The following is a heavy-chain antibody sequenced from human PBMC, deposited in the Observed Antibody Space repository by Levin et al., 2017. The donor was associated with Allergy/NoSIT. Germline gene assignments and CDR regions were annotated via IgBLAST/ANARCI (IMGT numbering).Heavy chain of an antibody. CDR3: AKDSGVSGRLRFDP. J-gene: IGHJ5*02. CDR1: GFTFSSYA. D-gene: IGHD3-10*01. CDR2: ISGSGGTI. V-gene: IGHV3-23*01. Sequence: GEFLKISCAASGFTFSSYAMSWVRQAPGKGLEWVSAISGSGGTIYYADSVKGRFTISRDNSKNTLYLQMNSLRAEDTAVYYCAKDSGVSGRLRFDPWGQGTLVTVSS.